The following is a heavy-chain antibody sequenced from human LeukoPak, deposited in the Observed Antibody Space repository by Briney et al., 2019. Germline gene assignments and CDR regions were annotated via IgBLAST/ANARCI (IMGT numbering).Heavy chain of an antibody. CDR2: IYYSGST. D-gene: IGHD6-13*01. Sequence: PSETLSLTCTVSGGSISSYYWSWIRQPPGKGLEWIGYIYYSGSTNYNPSLKSRVTISVDTSKNQFSLKLSSVTAADTAVYYCARNSSSWYGVDYWGQGTLVTVSS. V-gene: IGHV4-59*01. J-gene: IGHJ4*02. CDR3: ARNSSSWYGVDY. CDR1: GGSISSYY.